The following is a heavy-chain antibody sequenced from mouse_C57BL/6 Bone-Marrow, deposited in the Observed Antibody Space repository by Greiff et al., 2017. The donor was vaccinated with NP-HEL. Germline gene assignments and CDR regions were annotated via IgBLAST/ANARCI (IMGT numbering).Heavy chain of an antibody. J-gene: IGHJ3*01. V-gene: IGHV5-17*01. CDR3: ARPLYYGSSYGFAY. Sequence: EVNLVESGGGLVKPGGSLKLSCAASGFTFSDYGMHWVRQAPEKGLEWVAYISSGSSTIYYADTVKGRFTISRDNATNTLFLQMTSLRSEDTAMYYCARPLYYGSSYGFAYWGQGTLVTVSA. D-gene: IGHD1-1*01. CDR2: ISSGSSTI. CDR1: GFTFSDYG.